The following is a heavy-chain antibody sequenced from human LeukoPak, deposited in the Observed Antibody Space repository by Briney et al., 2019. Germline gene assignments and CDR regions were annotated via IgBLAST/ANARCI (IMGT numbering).Heavy chain of an antibody. CDR3: ARGPYVAVAGTFGDLDY. Sequence: ASVKVSCKASGYTFTSYDINWVRQATGQGLEWMRWMNPNSGNTGYAQKFQGRVTMTRNTSISTAYMELSSLRSEDTAVYYCARGPYVAVAGTFGDLDYWGQGTLVTVSS. CDR1: GYTFTSYD. V-gene: IGHV1-8*01. CDR2: MNPNSGNT. J-gene: IGHJ4*02. D-gene: IGHD6-19*01.